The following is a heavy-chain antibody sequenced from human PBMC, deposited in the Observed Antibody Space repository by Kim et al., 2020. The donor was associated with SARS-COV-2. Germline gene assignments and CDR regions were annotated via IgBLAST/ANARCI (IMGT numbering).Heavy chain of an antibody. Sequence: NTGYAQKFQGRVTMTRNTSISTAYMGLSSLRSEDTAVYYCARGSRAGSSWGQGTMVTVSS. CDR2: NT. CDR3: ARGSRAGSS. J-gene: IGHJ3*01. V-gene: IGHV1-8*01. D-gene: IGHD6-13*01.